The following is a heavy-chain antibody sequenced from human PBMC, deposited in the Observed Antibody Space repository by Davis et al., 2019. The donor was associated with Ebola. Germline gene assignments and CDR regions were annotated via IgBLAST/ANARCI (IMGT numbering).Heavy chain of an antibody. CDR1: GFTFSSYE. D-gene: IGHD5-18*01. CDR2: ISSSGSTI. Sequence: GGSLRLSCAASGFTFSSYEMNWVCQAPGKGLEWVSYISSSGSTIYYADSVKGRFTISRDNAKNSLYLQMNSLRAEDTAVYYCARDPELWSFDYWGQGTLVTVSS. CDR3: ARDPELWSFDY. V-gene: IGHV3-48*03. J-gene: IGHJ4*02.